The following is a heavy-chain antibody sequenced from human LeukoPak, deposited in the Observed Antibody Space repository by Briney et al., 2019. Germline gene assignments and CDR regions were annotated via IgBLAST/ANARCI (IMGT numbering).Heavy chain of an antibody. CDR2: IYSGGST. CDR3: ASVQLEMATTAENY. CDR1: GFTVSSNY. Sequence: PGGSLRLSCAASGFTVSSNYMSWVRQAPGKGLEWVSVIYSGGSTYYADSVKGRFTISRDNSKNTLYLQMNSLRAEDTAVYYCASVQLEMATTAENYWGQGTLVTVSS. D-gene: IGHD5-24*01. J-gene: IGHJ4*02. V-gene: IGHV3-66*01.